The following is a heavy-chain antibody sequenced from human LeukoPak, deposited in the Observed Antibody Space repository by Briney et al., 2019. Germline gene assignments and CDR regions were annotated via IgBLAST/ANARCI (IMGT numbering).Heavy chain of an antibody. CDR3: ARVRDSSWYYYYYYMDV. V-gene: IGHV3-7*01. D-gene: IGHD6-13*01. Sequence: PGGSLRLSCAASGFTFSSYWMSWVRQAPGKGLEWVANIKQDGSEKYYVDSVKGRFTISRDNAKNSLYLQMNSLRAEDTAVSYCARVRDSSWYYYYYYMDVWGKGTTITVSS. CDR2: IKQDGSEK. J-gene: IGHJ6*03. CDR1: GFTFSSYW.